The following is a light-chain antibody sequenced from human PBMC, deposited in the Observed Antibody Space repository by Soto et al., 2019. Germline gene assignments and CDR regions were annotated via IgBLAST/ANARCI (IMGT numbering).Light chain of an antibody. CDR3: QQHNIRPAT. CDR1: QSVSTT. Sequence: SRSTLPVNTGARASLSCRASQSVSTTLTWYHQSPGQAPRLLISSASTRATGIPARFSGSGSGTEFTLTIISLQSEDFEIYYCQQHNIRPATFGQGTKVDIK. J-gene: IGKJ1*01. V-gene: IGKV3-15*01. CDR2: SAS.